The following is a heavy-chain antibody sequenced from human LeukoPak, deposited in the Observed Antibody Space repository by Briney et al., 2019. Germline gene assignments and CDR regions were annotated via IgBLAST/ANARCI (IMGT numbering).Heavy chain of an antibody. V-gene: IGHV4-31*03. J-gene: IGHJ5*02. CDR3: ARVDDYGSGLYNWFDP. D-gene: IGHD3-10*01. Sequence: SQTLSLTCTVSGGSISSGGYYWSWIRQHPGTGLXXXXYIYYSGSTYYNPSLKSRVTISVDTSKNQFSLKLSSVTAADTAVYYCARVDDYGSGLYNWFDPWGQGTLVTVSS. CDR2: IYYSGST. CDR1: GGSISSGGYY.